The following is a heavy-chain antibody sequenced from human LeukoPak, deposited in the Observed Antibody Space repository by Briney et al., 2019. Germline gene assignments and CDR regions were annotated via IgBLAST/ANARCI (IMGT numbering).Heavy chain of an antibody. Sequence: AGGSLRLSCAASGLTFSSHWMHWVRQAPGKGLVWVSRITNDGSSTTYADSVKGRFTISRDNAKNMLYLQVNSLRAEDTAVYYCATQQGGNTEYWGQGTLVTVSS. J-gene: IGHJ4*02. V-gene: IGHV3-74*01. CDR1: GLTFSSHW. D-gene: IGHD1/OR15-1a*01. CDR3: ATQQGGNTEY. CDR2: ITNDGSST.